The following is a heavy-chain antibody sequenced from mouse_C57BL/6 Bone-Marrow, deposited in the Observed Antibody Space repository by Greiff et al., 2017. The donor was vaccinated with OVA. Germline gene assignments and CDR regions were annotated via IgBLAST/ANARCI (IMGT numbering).Heavy chain of an antibody. Sequence: DVHLVESGGDLVKPGGSLKLSCAASGFTFSSYGMSWVRQTPDKRLEWVATISSGGSYTYYPDSVKGRFTISRDNAKNTLYLQMSSLKSEDTAMYYCARGSITTVDWYFDVWGTGTTVTVSS. CDR1: GFTFSSYG. CDR3: ARGSITTVDWYFDV. V-gene: IGHV5-6*01. D-gene: IGHD1-1*01. J-gene: IGHJ1*03. CDR2: ISSGGSYT.